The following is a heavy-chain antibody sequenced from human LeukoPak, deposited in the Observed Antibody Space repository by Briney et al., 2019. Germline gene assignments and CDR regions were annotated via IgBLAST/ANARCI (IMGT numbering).Heavy chain of an antibody. V-gene: IGHV4-59*08. CDR1: GGSISSYY. CDR2: IYYSRST. J-gene: IGHJ3*02. CDR3: ARLPPSHYYGSGSYRDAFDI. D-gene: IGHD3-10*01. Sequence: SETLSLTCTVSGGSISSYYWSWIRQPPGKGLEWIGYIYYSRSTNYNPSLKSRVTISVDTSKNQFSLKLSSVTAADTAVYHCARLPPSHYYGSGSYRDAFDIWGQGTMVTVSS.